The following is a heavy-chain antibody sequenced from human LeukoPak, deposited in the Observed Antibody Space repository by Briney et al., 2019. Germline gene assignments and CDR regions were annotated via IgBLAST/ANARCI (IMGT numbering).Heavy chain of an antibody. Sequence: GGSLRPSCAASGFTFSSYSMNWVRQAPGKGLEWVSYISSSSSTIYYADSVKGRFTISRDNAKNSLYLQMNSLRAEDTAVYYCARGGYCSGGSCYIGYWGQGTLVTVSS. CDR1: GFTFSSYS. D-gene: IGHD2-15*01. J-gene: IGHJ4*02. V-gene: IGHV3-48*01. CDR3: ARGGYCSGGSCYIGY. CDR2: ISSSSSTI.